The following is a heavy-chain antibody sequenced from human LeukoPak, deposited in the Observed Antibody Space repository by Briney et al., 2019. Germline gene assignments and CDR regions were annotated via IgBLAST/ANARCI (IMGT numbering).Heavy chain of an antibody. V-gene: IGHV3-9*01. Sequence: PGGSLRLSCVASGFTFDDHAMHWVRQAPGKGLEWGSSISWYSGNIGYADSVKGRFSISRDNAKNTLYLEMNSLRTDGTGLYFCAIAVWRRAFYYAMDVWGQGTTVAVSS. CDR3: AIAVWRRAFYYAMDV. D-gene: IGHD2-21*01. CDR1: GFTFDDHA. J-gene: IGHJ6*02. CDR2: ISWYSGNI.